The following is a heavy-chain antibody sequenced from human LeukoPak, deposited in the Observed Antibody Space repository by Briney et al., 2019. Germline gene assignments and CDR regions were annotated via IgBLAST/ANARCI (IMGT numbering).Heavy chain of an antibody. CDR3: ARGGRSRYPPPFDY. J-gene: IGHJ4*02. D-gene: IGHD2-15*01. CDR2: IYYSGST. CDR1: GGSISSYY. V-gene: IGHV4-59*12. Sequence: SETLSLTCTVSGGSISSYYWSWIRQPPGKGLEWIGYIYYSGSTNYNPSLKSRVTISVDRSKNQFSLKLSSVTAADTAVYYCARGGRSRYPPPFDYWGQGTLVTVSS.